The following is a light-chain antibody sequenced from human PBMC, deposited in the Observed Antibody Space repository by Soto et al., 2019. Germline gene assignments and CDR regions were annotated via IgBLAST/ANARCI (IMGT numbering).Light chain of an antibody. CDR1: QSVSTS. CDR3: LQRNNWPKT. V-gene: IGKV3-11*01. CDR2: DAS. Sequence: EIVLTQSPATLSLSPGERATLSCRASQSVSTSLAWYQQKPGQAPSLLIYDASKRATGIPARFSGSGSGTDFTLTISSLEPEDFAVYYCLQRNNWPKTFGGGTKVEIK. J-gene: IGKJ4*01.